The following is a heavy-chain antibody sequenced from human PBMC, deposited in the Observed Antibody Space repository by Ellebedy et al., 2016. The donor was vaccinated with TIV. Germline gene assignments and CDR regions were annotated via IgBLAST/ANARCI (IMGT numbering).Heavy chain of an antibody. CDR3: AKGRSGTYIHHAFDY. Sequence: GESLKISCVASGFTFSKYAMTWVRQAPGKGLEWVSHFSDSTYYADSVKGRFTISRDNSNNILYLHMNSLRAEDTAIYYCAKGRSGTYIHHAFDYWGQGTLVTVSS. D-gene: IGHD1-14*01. V-gene: IGHV3-23*01. CDR1: GFTFSKYA. CDR2: FSDST. J-gene: IGHJ4*02.